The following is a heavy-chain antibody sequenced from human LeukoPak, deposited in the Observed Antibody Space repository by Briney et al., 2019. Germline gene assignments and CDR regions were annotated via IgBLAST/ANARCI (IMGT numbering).Heavy chain of an antibody. CDR2: INPSGGGA. J-gene: IGHJ2*01. Sequence: ASVKVSCKVSGYTLTELSMHWVRQAPGKGLEWMGIINPSGGGASYAQKFQGRVTMTTDTSTSTIYMELSSLRSEDTAVYYCARDRGKVVIATYWYFDLWGRGTLVTVSS. V-gene: IGHV1-46*01. CDR3: ARDRGKVVIATYWYFDL. D-gene: IGHD3-22*01. CDR1: GYTLTELS.